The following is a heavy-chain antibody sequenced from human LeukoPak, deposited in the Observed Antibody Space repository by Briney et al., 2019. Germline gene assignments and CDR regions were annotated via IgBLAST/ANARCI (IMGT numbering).Heavy chain of an antibody. J-gene: IGHJ4*02. CDR3: ARDRTRRGYSSGWYHDY. CDR2: INPNSGGT. Sequence: GASVTVSCKASGYTFTGYYMHWVRQAPGQGLEGMGWINPNSGGTNYAQKFQGRVTMTRDTSISTAYMELSRLRSDDTAVYYWARDRTRRGYSSGWYHDYWGQGTLVTVSS. D-gene: IGHD6-19*01. CDR1: GYTFTGYY. V-gene: IGHV1-2*02.